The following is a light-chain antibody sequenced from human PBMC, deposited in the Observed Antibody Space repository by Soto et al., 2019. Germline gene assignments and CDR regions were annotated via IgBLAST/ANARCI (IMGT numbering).Light chain of an antibody. CDR2: AAS. V-gene: IGKV1-39*01. CDR3: QQSFSTPRT. J-gene: IGKJ1*01. Sequence: DIQMTQSPSSQSASVGDRVTITCRASQSINSYLNWYQQKPGKAPKLLIYAASSLQSGVPSRFTCRGTETDFPLTIRSLQPDDFATYYCQQSFSTPRTFGQGTRVEI. CDR1: QSINSY.